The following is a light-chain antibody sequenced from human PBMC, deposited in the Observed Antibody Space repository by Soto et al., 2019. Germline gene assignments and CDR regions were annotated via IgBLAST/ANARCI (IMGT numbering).Light chain of an antibody. CDR3: QQYSSSPVT. CDR1: QSVTSSY. V-gene: IGKV3-20*01. CDR2: GAS. J-gene: IGKJ5*01. Sequence: EFVLTPSPGPLSFSPGERATLSCRASQSVTSSYLAWYQQRPGQAPRLLIYGASSRATGIPDRFSGSGSGTDFTLTISRLEPEDFAVYYCQQYSSSPVTFGQGTRLET.